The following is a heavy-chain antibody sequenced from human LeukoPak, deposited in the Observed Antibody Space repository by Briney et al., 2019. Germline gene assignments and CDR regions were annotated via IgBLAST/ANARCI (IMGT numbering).Heavy chain of an antibody. J-gene: IGHJ4*02. CDR1: GFTFSSNY. V-gene: IGHV3-66*01. CDR2: IYSGGST. D-gene: IGHD6-13*01. Sequence: GGSLRLSCAASGFTFSSNYMSWVRQAPGKGLEWVSVIYSGGSTYYADSVKGRFTISRDNSKNTLYLQMNSLRAEDTAVYYCARAGSSWLYYFDYWGQGTLVTVSS. CDR3: ARAGSSWLYYFDY.